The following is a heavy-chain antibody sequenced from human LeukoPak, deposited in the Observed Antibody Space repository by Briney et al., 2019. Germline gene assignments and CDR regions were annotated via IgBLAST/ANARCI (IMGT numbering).Heavy chain of an antibody. CDR3: ARHHQFGEI. D-gene: IGHD3-10*01. V-gene: IGHV4-59*08. Sequence: PLDTLSLTCTVSVGSISSYYWSWIRHPPGKGLEWIWHIYYSGSTNYTPPLKSLVTTSVDTAKNPLCLKLSSVTAADSAVYYCARHHQFGEIWGQGSLVTVSS. J-gene: IGHJ4*02. CDR1: VGSISSYY. CDR2: IYYSGST.